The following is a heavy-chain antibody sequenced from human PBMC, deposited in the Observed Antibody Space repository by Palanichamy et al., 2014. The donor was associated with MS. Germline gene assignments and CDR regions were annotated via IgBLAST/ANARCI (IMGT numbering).Heavy chain of an antibody. D-gene: IGHD3-10*01. V-gene: IGHV4-39*01. CDR1: GGSISSSSYY. J-gene: IGHJ6*03. CDR2: IYYSGST. Sequence: QLQLQESGPGLVKPSETLSLTCTVSGGSISSSSYYWGWTRQPPGKGLEWIGSIYYSGSTYYNPSLKSRVTISVDTSKNQFSLKLSSVTAADTAVYYCARHPDPGSGSYRLYYYYYMDVWGKGTTVTVSS. CDR3: ARHPDPGSGSYRLYYYYYMDV.